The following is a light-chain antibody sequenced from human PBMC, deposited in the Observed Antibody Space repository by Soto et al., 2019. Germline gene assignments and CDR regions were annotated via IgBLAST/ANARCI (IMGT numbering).Light chain of an antibody. CDR1: SSNIGAVYD. CDR3: QSYDSSLSAWV. Sequence: QSVLTQPPLVSGAPGQRVIISCTGSSSNIGAVYDVHWYQQLPGTVPKLLIYDNTNRPSGVPDRFSGSKSGTSASLAITGLQAEDEGDYYCQSYDSSLSAWVFGGGTKLTVL. V-gene: IGLV1-40*01. CDR2: DNT. J-gene: IGLJ3*02.